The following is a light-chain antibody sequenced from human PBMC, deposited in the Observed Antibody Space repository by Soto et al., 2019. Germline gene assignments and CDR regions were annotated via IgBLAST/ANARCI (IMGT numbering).Light chain of an antibody. CDR1: QSINSW. V-gene: IGKV1-5*03. CDR2: KAF. Sequence: DIQLTQSPSTLSASVGDRVTITCRASQSINSWLAWYQQKPGKAPKLLVYKAFILESGVPSRFSGSGPGTEFTLTISTLQPDALAPDYCQQYEAYPLTFGGGTKVEIK. CDR3: QQYEAYPLT. J-gene: IGKJ4*01.